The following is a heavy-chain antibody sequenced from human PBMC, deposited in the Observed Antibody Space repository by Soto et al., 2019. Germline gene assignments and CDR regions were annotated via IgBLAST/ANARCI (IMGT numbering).Heavy chain of an antibody. V-gene: IGHV5-10-1*01. D-gene: IGHD3-22*01. CDR1: GYSFTSYW. CDR3: ASGYDISGYVPHYYGMDV. Sequence: GESLKISCKGSGYSFTSYWISWVRQMPGKGLEWMGRIDPSDSYTNYSPSFQGLVTISADKSISTAYLRWSSLKASDTAMYYCASGYDISGYVPHYYGMDVWGQGPTVSVSS. J-gene: IGHJ6*02. CDR2: IDPSDSYT.